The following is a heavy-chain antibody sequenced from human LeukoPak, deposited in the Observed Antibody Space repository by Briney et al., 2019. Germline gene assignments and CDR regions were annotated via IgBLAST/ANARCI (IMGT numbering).Heavy chain of an antibody. Sequence: SETLSLTCTVSGGSISSSNYYWGWLPQPPGKGLEGLGSIYYTGSTYYYTSLKSRVTIFVETPENQYSLTIEPVNAAGTVVSCCAMEVDIVVVVAAKLPPADACDIWGQGTMVTVSS. CDR2: IYYTGST. D-gene: IGHD2-15*01. CDR3: AMEVDIVVVVAAKLPPADACDI. V-gene: IGHV4-39*01. J-gene: IGHJ3*02. CDR1: GGSISSSNYY.